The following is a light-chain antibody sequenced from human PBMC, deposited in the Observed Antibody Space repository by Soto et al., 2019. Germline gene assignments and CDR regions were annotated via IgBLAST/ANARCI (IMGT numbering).Light chain of an antibody. CDR3: CSHADTYTVV. J-gene: IGLJ2*01. CDR1: SSDIGSYNR. V-gene: IGLV2-11*01. Sequence: SALTQPRSVSGSPGQSVTISCTGTSSDIGSYNRVSWFQQPPGEAPKLIIYDVTKRPSGVPDRFSGSKSGNTASLTISGLQAEDEADYHCCSHADTYTVVFGGGTKLTVL. CDR2: DVT.